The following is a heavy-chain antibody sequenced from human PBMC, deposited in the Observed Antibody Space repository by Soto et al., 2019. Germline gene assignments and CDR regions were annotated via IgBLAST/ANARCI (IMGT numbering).Heavy chain of an antibody. CDR2: IRSKAYGGTT. J-gene: IGHJ6*02. Sequence: QPGGSLRLSCTASGFTFGDYAMSWVRQAPGKGLEWVGFIRSKAYGGTTEYAASVKGRFTISRDDSKSIAYLQMNSLKTEDTAVYYCTREELLWFYYYYGMDVWGQGTTVTVSS. D-gene: IGHD2-2*01. CDR3: TREELLWFYYYYGMDV. CDR1: GFTFGDYA. V-gene: IGHV3-49*04.